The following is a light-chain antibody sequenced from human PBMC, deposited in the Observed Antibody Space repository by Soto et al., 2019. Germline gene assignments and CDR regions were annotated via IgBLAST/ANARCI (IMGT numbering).Light chain of an antibody. CDR2: GAS. V-gene: IGKV3-20*01. CDR3: QQYCSSLTWT. J-gene: IGKJ1*01. Sequence: EIVLTQSPGTLRLSPGQRATLSCRDAQSVSSSYLAWYQQKPAQAARLLIYGASSRATAVPDRLSGSGSGTDFTITTSRLEHQDFAVYYCQQYCSSLTWTFGQGTKVDIK. CDR1: QSVSSSY.